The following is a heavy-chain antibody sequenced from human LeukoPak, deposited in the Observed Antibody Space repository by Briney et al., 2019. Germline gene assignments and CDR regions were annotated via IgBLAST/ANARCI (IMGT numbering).Heavy chain of an antibody. CDR3: TRGYCDSSGHNCYAP. J-gene: IGHJ5*02. CDR1: GASLNNYH. Sequence: SETLSLTCTVAGASLNNYHWTWIRQPAGKGLEWIGRIYLSGLSTSGSTNYNPSLSSRVTMSLDTSKKQFFLNLTSVTAADTAVYYCTRGYCDSSGHNCYAPWGQGTLVTVSS. CDR2: IYLSGLSTSGST. V-gene: IGHV4-4*07. D-gene: IGHD3-22*01.